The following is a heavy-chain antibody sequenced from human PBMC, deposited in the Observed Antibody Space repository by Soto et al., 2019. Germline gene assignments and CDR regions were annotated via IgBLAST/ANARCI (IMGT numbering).Heavy chain of an antibody. CDR1: GGSISSCGYY. J-gene: IGHJ5*02. CDR2: IYYSGST. V-gene: IGHV4-31*03. CDR3: ARATNRYWFYP. Sequence: PSETLSLTCTVSGGSISSCGYYWSWIRQHPGKGLEWIGYIYYSGSTYYNPSLKSRVTISVDTSKNQFSLKLSSVTAADTAVYYCARATNRYWFYPWGQGTLVTVSS.